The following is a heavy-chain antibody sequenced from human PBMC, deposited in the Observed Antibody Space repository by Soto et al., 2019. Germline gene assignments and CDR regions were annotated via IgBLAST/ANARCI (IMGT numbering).Heavy chain of an antibody. J-gene: IGHJ4*02. CDR1: GFTFRDYY. CDR3: AREGARDAPLGY. Sequence: GWSLRLSCAASGFTFRDYYMSLIRQAPGKGLEWVSYISSSGSTIYYADSVKGRFTISRDNAKNSLYLQMNSLRAEDTAVYYCAREGARDAPLGYWGQGTLVTVS. V-gene: IGHV3-11*01. CDR2: ISSSGSTI. D-gene: IGHD3-16*01.